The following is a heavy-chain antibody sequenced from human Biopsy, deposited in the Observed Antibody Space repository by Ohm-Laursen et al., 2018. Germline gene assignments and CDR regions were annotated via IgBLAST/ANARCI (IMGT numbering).Heavy chain of an antibody. CDR3: AGIVLGPTNDAFDI. Sequence: SETLSLTCALSGYSIIPSGPEDWSWIRQPPGQGLQYIGFIYPGGGTIYNPSLKSRVTMSVDTSKNHFSLNLNSVTAADTAVYYCAGIVLGPTNDAFDIWGQGTMVTVSS. V-gene: IGHV4-61*03. D-gene: IGHD1-26*01. J-gene: IGHJ3*02. CDR1: GYSIIPSGPED. CDR2: IYPGGGT.